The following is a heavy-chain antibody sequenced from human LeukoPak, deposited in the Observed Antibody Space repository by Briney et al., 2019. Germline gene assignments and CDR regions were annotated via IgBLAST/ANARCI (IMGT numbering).Heavy chain of an antibody. CDR1: GYTFPGHH. J-gene: IGHJ4*02. CDR3: AREWAGYGSGSYYYY. Sequence: GASVKVSCKASGYTFPGHHIHWVRQAPGQGLEWMGGIIPLFGTANYAQKFLGRVIITADESTSTTHMYLSSLKSEDTAVYYCAREWAGYGSGSYYYYWGQGTLVTVSS. CDR2: IIPLFGTA. D-gene: IGHD3-10*01. V-gene: IGHV1-69*13.